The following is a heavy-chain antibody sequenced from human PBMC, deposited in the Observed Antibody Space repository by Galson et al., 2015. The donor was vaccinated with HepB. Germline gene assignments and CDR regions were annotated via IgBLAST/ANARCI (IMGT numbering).Heavy chain of an antibody. CDR3: AREENAYGDAGAFDI. J-gene: IGHJ3*02. V-gene: IGHV3-53*01. CDR2: IFSGGQT. D-gene: IGHD4/OR15-4a*01. CDR1: GFSVNSYY. Sequence: SLRLSCAASGFSVNSYYMAWVRQAPGKGLDWVSVIFSGGQTYYRDSVKGRFTVSKDISKNTLYLQMNSLRAGDTAMYYCAREENAYGDAGAFDIWGQGIMVIVSS.